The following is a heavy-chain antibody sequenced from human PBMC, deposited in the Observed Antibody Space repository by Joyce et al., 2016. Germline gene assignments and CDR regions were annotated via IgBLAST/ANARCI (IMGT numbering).Heavy chain of an antibody. V-gene: IGHV4-39*01. J-gene: IGHJ5*02. CDR3: ARPNSSGPDWFDP. D-gene: IGHD6-19*01. Sequence: QLRLQESGPGLVKPSQTLSLTCTVSGVSMRISNDYWGWIRQSPGKGLEWIGNIYYSGSTYYHPSLESRVTISVDTSKNQFSRHLRSVSAADTAVYYCARPNSSGPDWFDPWGQGTLVIVSS. CDR2: IYYSGST. CDR1: GVSMRISNDY.